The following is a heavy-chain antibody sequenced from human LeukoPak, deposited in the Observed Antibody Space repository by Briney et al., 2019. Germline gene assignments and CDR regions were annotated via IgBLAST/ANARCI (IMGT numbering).Heavy chain of an antibody. Sequence: ASVKVSCKASGYTFTDYGMHWVRQAPGQGLEWMAWINTGNGNAIYSEKFQGRVTITRDTSASTAYMDLSSLRSEDTAVYYCARVPLHDSNKYYYPHWGQGTVVTVSS. V-gene: IGHV1-3*04. CDR3: ARVPLHDSNKYYYPH. J-gene: IGHJ1*01. CDR2: INTGNGNA. D-gene: IGHD3-10*01. CDR1: GYTFTDYG.